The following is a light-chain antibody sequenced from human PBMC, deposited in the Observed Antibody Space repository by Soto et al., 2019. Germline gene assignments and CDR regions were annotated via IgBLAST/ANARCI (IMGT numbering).Light chain of an antibody. CDR3: QSYDSSLSGYV. Sequence: QSVLTQPPSASGSPGQSVTISCTGTSGGVGGYNYVSWYQQHPGKAPKLMIYEVSKRPSGVPDRFSGSKSGNTASLTVSGLQAEDEADYYCQSYDSSLSGYVFXTGTKLTVL. CDR1: SGGVGGYNY. J-gene: IGLJ1*01. CDR2: EVS. V-gene: IGLV2-8*01.